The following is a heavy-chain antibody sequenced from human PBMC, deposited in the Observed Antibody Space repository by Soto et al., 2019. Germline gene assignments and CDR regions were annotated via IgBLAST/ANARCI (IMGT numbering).Heavy chain of an antibody. V-gene: IGHV4-31*03. J-gene: IGHJ4*02. CDR1: GGSISSGGYY. Sequence: QVQLQESGPGLVKPSQTLSLTCTVSGGSISSGGYYWSWIRQHPGKGLEWIGYIYYSGSTYYNPSLKSRVTLSVDTSKNQFSLEVSSVTGADTAVYYCARVFGITMVRGVIKYFDYWGQGTLVTVSS. CDR3: ARVFGITMVRGVIKYFDY. D-gene: IGHD3-10*01. CDR2: IYYSGST.